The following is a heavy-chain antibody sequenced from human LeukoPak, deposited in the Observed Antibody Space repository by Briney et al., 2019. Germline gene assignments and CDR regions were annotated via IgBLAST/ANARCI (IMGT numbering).Heavy chain of an antibody. V-gene: IGHV4-39*07. CDR3: ASDSSSWFH. CDR2: IYYSGST. D-gene: IGHD6-13*01. Sequence: SETLSLTCTVSGGSISSTSYYWGWIRQPPGKGLEWIGSIYYSGSTYYNPSLKSRVTISVDTSKNQFSLKLSSVTAADTAVYYCASDSSSWFHWGQGTLVTVSS. J-gene: IGHJ4*02. CDR1: GGSISSTSYY.